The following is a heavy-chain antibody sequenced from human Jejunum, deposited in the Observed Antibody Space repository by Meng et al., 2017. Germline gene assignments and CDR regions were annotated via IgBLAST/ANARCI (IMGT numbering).Heavy chain of an antibody. CDR2: ITAGNGNT. CDR1: GFSFISYA. D-gene: IGHD3-10*01. J-gene: IGHJ4*02. V-gene: IGHV1-3*01. CDR3: ARDMPYSSGSFDF. Sequence: QVQVVQSGAEVKKPGASVKVSCRVSGFSFISYAINWVRQAPGQSLEWMGWITAGNGNTKYSQKFQGRVTITRGTSASTAYMELSSLRLEDTAVYYCARDMPYSSGSFDFWGQGTLVTVSS.